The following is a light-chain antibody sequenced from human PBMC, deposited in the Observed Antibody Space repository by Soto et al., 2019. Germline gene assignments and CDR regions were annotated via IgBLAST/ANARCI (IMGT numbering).Light chain of an antibody. CDR1: ESISSW. V-gene: IGKV1-5*03. Sequence: DIQMTQSPSTLSASVGDRVTITCRASESISSWLAWFQQKPGKAPNLLIYKASSLESGVPSRFSGSGSGTEFTLTISSLQPGDFATYNCQQYNSYPLTFGGGTKVEIK. CDR3: QQYNSYPLT. CDR2: KAS. J-gene: IGKJ4*01.